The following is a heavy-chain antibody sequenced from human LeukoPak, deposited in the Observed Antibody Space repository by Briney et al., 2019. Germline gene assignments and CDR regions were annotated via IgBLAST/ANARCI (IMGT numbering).Heavy chain of an antibody. CDR1: GVSMSGAY. V-gene: IGHV4-59*01. CDR3: TRGAGWLIDY. Sequence: SETLSLTCTVSGVSMSGAYWSWIRQPPGKGLEWIGYFHNSGTSTYNPSLKSRVTISADTSKNQFSLKLNSLTTADTAVYYCTRGAGWLIDYWGQGILVTVSS. D-gene: IGHD3-16*01. CDR2: FHNSGTS. J-gene: IGHJ4*02.